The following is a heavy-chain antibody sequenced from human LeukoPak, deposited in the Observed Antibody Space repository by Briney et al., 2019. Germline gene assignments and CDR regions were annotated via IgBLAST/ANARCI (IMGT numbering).Heavy chain of an antibody. CDR1: GGSISSGGYY. V-gene: IGHV4-31*03. Sequence: PSETLSLTCTVSGGSISSGGYYWSWIRQHPGKGLEWIGYIYYSGSTDYNPSLKGRVTISVDTSKNQFSLKLSSVTAAATAVYYCARVVGATKMSLDSWGQGTLVTVSS. D-gene: IGHD1-26*01. CDR3: ARVVGATKMSLDS. J-gene: IGHJ4*02. CDR2: IYYSGST.